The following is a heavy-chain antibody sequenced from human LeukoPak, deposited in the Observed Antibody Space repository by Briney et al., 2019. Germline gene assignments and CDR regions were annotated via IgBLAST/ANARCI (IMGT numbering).Heavy chain of an antibody. J-gene: IGHJ5*02. D-gene: IGHD5-12*01. CDR3: ARGYSHNSGGWLDP. CDR1: GFTFSHYA. Sequence: LAGGSLRLSCAVSGFTFSHYAMSWVRQAPGTGLEWVGSLTDSGDATYYADSGKGRLTISRDNSNSTLYLHISGLRDEDTAVYYCARGYSHNSGGWLDPWGQGTLVTVSS. V-gene: IGHV3-23*01. CDR2: LTDSGDAT.